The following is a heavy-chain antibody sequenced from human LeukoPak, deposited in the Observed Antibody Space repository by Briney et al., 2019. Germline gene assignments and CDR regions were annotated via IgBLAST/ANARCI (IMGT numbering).Heavy chain of an antibody. V-gene: IGHV1-69*13. J-gene: IGHJ4*02. CDR2: IIPIFGTA. Sequence: PGASVKVSCKASGGTFSSYAISWVRQAPGQGLEWMGGIIPIFGTANYAQKFQGRVTITADESTSTAYMELSSLRSEDTAVYYCARDFGREYYFDYWGQGTLVTVSS. D-gene: IGHD3-10*01. CDR1: GGTFSSYA. CDR3: ARDFGREYYFDY.